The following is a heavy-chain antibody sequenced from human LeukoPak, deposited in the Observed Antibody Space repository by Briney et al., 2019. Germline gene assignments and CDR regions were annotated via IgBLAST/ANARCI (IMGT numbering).Heavy chain of an antibody. Sequence: GGSLRLSCVASGFTFTNFALHWVRQAPGKGLEWVALVALDGSEKYYADSVKGRFTISRDNSKNTLYLQMNSLRAEDTAVYYCAKDQDYYYGSGSYYDYWGQGTLVTVSS. CDR2: VALDGSEK. V-gene: IGHV3-30*04. CDR3: AKDQDYYYGSGSYYDY. D-gene: IGHD3-10*01. CDR1: GFTFTNFA. J-gene: IGHJ4*02.